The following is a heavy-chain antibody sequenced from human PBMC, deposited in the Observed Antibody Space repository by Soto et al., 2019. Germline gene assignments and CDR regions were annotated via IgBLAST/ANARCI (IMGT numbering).Heavy chain of an antibody. V-gene: IGHV4-59*01. Sequence: SETLSLTCAVSGGSISTYYWSWIRQPPGKGLEWIGYIYYSGTTNYNPSLKARVTISIDTSKNQFSLKLSSVTAADTAVYYCARGPLSTASSYFFDYWGQGTLVTSPQ. CDR3: ARGPLSTASSYFFDY. CDR2: IYYSGTT. J-gene: IGHJ4*02. CDR1: GGSISTYY.